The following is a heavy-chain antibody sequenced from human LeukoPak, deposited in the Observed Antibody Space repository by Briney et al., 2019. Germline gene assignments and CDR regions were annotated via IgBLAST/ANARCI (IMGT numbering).Heavy chain of an antibody. D-gene: IGHD2-21*01. V-gene: IGHV3-53*01. CDR3: ASRHCSGGDCYFAGADPFDH. CDR1: GFTVSSTY. J-gene: IGHJ4*02. Sequence: GGSLRLSCAASGFTVSSTYMSWVRQSLGKGLEWVSVVYKDGKMFYIDSVKGRFAISRDTSKNTVYLQMNNLRAEDTAVYYCASRHCSGGDCYFAGADPFDHWGQGTLVTVSS. CDR2: VYKDGKM.